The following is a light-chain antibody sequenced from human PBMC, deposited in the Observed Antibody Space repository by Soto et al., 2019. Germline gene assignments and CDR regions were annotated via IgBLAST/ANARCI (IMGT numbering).Light chain of an antibody. V-gene: IGKV1-5*01. CDR2: DAS. J-gene: IGKJ1*01. CDR3: QQYNSYPWT. Sequence: DIQMTQSRSTLSASVGDRVTITCRASQSISSWLAWYQQKPGKAPKLLIYDASSLESGVPSRFSGSGSGTEFTLTTSSLQPDDFATYYCQQYNSYPWTFGQGTKVEIK. CDR1: QSISSW.